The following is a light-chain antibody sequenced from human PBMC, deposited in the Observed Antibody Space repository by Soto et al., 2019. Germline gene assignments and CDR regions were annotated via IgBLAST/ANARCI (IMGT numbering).Light chain of an antibody. CDR2: DAS. CDR1: QTVRNNY. V-gene: IGKV3-20*01. J-gene: IGKJ1*01. Sequence: EFVLTQSPGTLSWSPGERATLSCMASQTVRNNYLAWYQQKPGQAPRLLIYDASSRATGIPDRFTGSGSGTDFTLTISRLEPEDFAVYYCQQYVSSPWAFGQGTKVDIK. CDR3: QQYVSSPWA.